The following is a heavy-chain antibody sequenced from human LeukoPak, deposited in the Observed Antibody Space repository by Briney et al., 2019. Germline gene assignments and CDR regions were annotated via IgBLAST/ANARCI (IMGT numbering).Heavy chain of an antibody. CDR1: SYSISSGYY. CDR3: ARLGAARAY. D-gene: IGHD6-6*01. Sequence: SETLSLTCTVSSYSISSGYYWGWIRQPPGKGLEWIGSIYYSGSTYYNPSLKSRVTISVDTSKNQFSLKLSSVTAADTAVYYCARLGAARAYWGQGTLVTVSS. CDR2: IYYSGST. J-gene: IGHJ4*02. V-gene: IGHV4-38-2*02.